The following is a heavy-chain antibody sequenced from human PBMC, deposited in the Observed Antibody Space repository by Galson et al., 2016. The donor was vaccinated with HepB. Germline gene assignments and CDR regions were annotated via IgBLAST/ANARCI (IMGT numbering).Heavy chain of an antibody. Sequence: SLRLSCAASGFTFNFYLMSWVRQAPGKGLEWVANINQDGGEKSYMDSVKGRFTISRDNAKNSLYLQMNSLRAEDTAVYYCAKNFGDYVGDTFDMWGQGTMVTVSS. CDR2: INQDGGEK. CDR1: GFTFNFYL. V-gene: IGHV3-7*01. J-gene: IGHJ3*02. CDR3: AKNFGDYVGDTFDM. D-gene: IGHD4-17*01.